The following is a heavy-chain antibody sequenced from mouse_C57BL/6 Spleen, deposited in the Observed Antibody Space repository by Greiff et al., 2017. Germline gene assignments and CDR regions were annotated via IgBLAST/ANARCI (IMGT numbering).Heavy chain of an antibody. CDR3: ARGANGYDGAWFAY. Sequence: EVQLQESGPGLVKPSQSLSLTCSVTGYSITSGYYWNWIRQFPGNKLEWMGYISYDGSNNYNPSLKNRISITRDTSKNQFFLKLNSVTTEDTATYYCARGANGYDGAWFAYWGQGTLVTVSA. D-gene: IGHD2-2*01. V-gene: IGHV3-6*01. J-gene: IGHJ3*01. CDR2: ISYDGSN. CDR1: GYSITSGYY.